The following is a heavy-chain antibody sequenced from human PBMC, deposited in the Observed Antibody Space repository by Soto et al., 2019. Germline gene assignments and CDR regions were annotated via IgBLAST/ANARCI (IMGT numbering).Heavy chain of an antibody. Sequence: EVQLLESGGGLVQPGRSLRLSCAASGFTFSRHPMSWVRQAPGKGLEWVSAISPGGDSAYYADSVKGRFTISRDNSKKPVYLQMNSLRGEDTALYYCAKAGGSTWDYGMDVWGQGTTVTVS. CDR1: GFTFSRHP. J-gene: IGHJ6*02. CDR3: AKAGGSTWDYGMDV. V-gene: IGHV3-23*01. CDR2: ISPGGDSA. D-gene: IGHD2-15*01.